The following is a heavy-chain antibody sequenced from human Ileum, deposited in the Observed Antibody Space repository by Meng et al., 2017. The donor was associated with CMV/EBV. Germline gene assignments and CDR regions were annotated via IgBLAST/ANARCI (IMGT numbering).Heavy chain of an antibody. CDR1: GYTFTDHN. Sequence: QVHPLQSGAEVKKPGASVNISCKTSGYTFTDHNIGWVRQAPGQGLEWVGWISLGNGQTVYGHKVQGRVTVTTDTSTSTAYMELRSLRSDDTAMYYCARDVWGFDYWGQGTLVTVSS. CDR2: ISLGNGQT. CDR3: ARDVWGFDY. J-gene: IGHJ4*02. D-gene: IGHD7-27*01. V-gene: IGHV1-18*04.